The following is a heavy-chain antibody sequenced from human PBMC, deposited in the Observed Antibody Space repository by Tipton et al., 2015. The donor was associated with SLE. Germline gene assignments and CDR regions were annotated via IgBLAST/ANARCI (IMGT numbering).Heavy chain of an antibody. CDR1: SYSIYNGFY. CDR3: ATGGAHLSSFDP. CDR2: IQGGT. J-gene: IGHJ5*02. V-gene: IGHV4-38-2*02. Sequence: TLSLTCSVSSYSIYNGFYWGWIRQSPGKGLEWIGYIQGGTMYNPSIKSRVTISVDTSKNQFSLNLSSVTAADTAVYFCATGGAHLSSFDPWGQGTLVTVSS. D-gene: IGHD1-26*01.